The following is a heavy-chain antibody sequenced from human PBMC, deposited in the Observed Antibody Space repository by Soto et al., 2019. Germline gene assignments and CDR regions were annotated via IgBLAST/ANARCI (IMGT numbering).Heavy chain of an antibody. CDR1: GFTFSKYS. CDR2: ISGSGEST. Sequence: EVQLLESGGDLVQPGGSLRLSCAASGFTFSKYSMSWVRQAPGKGLEWVSGISGSGESTYYTNSVKGRFTISRDNSENTLFLQMNSLTVEDTAVYYCARSLGNTWDEYYFHYWGQGTLVTVSS. V-gene: IGHV3-23*01. J-gene: IGHJ4*02. CDR3: ARSLGNTWDEYYFHY. D-gene: IGHD1-26*01.